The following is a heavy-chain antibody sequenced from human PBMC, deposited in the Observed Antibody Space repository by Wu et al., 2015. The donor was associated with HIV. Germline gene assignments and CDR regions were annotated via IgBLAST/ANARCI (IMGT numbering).Heavy chain of an antibody. CDR3: ARVGYCSTSGCLLGAFDV. J-gene: IGHJ3*01. D-gene: IGHD2-2*01. CDR2: ILPIFGST. CDR1: GGPFSSYA. Sequence: QVQLVQSGAEMKKPGSSVKVSCKTSGGPFSSYAISWVRQAPGQGLESLGGILPIFGSTNYAQKFQGRLTITADESAGTAYMELNSLRSEDTAVYYCARVGYCSTSGCLLGAFDVWGQGTMVTVSS. V-gene: IGHV1-69*12.